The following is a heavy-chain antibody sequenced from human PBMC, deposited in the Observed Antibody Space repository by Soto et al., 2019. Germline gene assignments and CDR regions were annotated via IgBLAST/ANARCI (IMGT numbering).Heavy chain of an antibody. CDR1: GYTFTSYG. CDR3: ARDWFGIDY. V-gene: IGHV1-18*01. CDR2: INPYNGNT. Sequence: QVQLVQSGAEVKKPGASVKVSCKASGYTFTSYGISWVRQAPGQGLEWMGGINPYNGNTNYAQKLQGRVTMTTDTSTNTAYMELRSLRSGATAVYYCARDWFGIDYWGQGTLVTVSS. J-gene: IGHJ4*02. D-gene: IGHD3-16*01.